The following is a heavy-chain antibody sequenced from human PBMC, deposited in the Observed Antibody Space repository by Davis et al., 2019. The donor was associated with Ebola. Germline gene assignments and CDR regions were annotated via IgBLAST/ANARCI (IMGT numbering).Heavy chain of an antibody. CDR2: SNSDGSTT. J-gene: IGHJ6*04. V-gene: IGHV3-74*01. CDR3: SREVRGGFSPMDL. CDR1: GFTFINYW. Sequence: GESLKISCAASGFTFINYWMHWVRQAPGKGLEWVSRSNSDGSTTGYGDSVKGRFTISRDNAKNTLYLQMNSLRAEDTAVYYCSREVRGGFSPMDLWGTGITVTVSS. D-gene: IGHD5-18*01.